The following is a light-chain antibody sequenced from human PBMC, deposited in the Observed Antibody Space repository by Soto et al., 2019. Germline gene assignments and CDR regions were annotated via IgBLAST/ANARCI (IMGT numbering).Light chain of an antibody. Sequence: EIVMTQSPANLSVSPGESVSLSCRASQTISDNLAWYQQKPGLPPRLLIYHTSTRASGVPARFSGSGSGTDFSLTIRSLQSEDFAVYYCQRHDNWPLIFGGGTKVDI. CDR1: QTISDN. J-gene: IGKJ4*01. CDR3: QRHDNWPLI. CDR2: HTS. V-gene: IGKV3-15*01.